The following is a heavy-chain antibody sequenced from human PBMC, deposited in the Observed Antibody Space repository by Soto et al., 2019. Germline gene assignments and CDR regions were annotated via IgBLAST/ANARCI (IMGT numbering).Heavy chain of an antibody. CDR2: IYYSGST. CDR1: GGSISSYY. V-gene: IGHV4-59*08. D-gene: IGHD1-1*01. CDR3: ARLGTAYDLQH. Sequence: SETLSLTCTVSGGSISSYYWSWIRQPPGKGLEWIGYIYYSGSTNYNPSLKSRVTISVDTSKNQFSLKLSSVTAADTAVYYCARLGTAYDLQHWGQGTLVTVSS. J-gene: IGHJ1*01.